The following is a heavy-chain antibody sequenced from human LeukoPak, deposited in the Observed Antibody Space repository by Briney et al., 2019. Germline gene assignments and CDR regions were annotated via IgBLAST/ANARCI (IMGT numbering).Heavy chain of an antibody. Sequence: GASVKVSCKASGYTFTSYDINWVRQATGQGLEWMGWMNPNGGNTGYAQKFQGRVTMTRNTSISTAYMELSSLRSEDTAVYYCVVRGVIINGYFDYWGQGTLVTVSS. CDR2: MNPNGGNT. D-gene: IGHD3-10*01. CDR3: VVRGVIINGYFDY. J-gene: IGHJ4*02. CDR1: GYTFTSYD. V-gene: IGHV1-8*01.